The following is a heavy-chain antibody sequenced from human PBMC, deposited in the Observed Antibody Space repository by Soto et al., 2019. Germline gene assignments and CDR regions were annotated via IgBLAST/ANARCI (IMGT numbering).Heavy chain of an antibody. J-gene: IGHJ4*02. V-gene: IGHV1-18*01. CDR2: ISAYNGNT. CDR3: ATVAWNYDSSGVFDY. D-gene: IGHD3-22*01. CDR1: GYTFTSYG. Sequence: ASVKVSCKASGYTFTSYGISWVRQAPGQGLEWMGWISAYNGNTNYAQKLQGRVTMTTDTSTSTAYMELRSLRSDDTAVYYCATVAWNYDSSGVFDYWGQGTLVTVS.